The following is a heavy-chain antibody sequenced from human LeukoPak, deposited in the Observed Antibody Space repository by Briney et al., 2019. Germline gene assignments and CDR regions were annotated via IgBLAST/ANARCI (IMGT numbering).Heavy chain of an antibody. Sequence: GWPLRLSCAASGFSFSDYWMSWVRQAPGKGLEWVANIKPDGSEEYYVDSVKGRFTISRDNAKNSLYLQMNSLRAEDTAVYYCARESDFWGQGTLVTVSS. CDR2: IKPDGSEE. CDR1: GFSFSDYW. CDR3: ARESDF. J-gene: IGHJ4*02. V-gene: IGHV3-7*01.